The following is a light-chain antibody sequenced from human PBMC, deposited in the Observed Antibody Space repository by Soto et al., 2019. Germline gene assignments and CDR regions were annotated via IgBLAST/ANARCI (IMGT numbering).Light chain of an antibody. Sequence: EIVLTQSPGTLSLSPGERATLSCRASQSVSSSYLAWYKQKPGQAPSLLIYAASSRAAGIPDRFSGSGSGTDFTLTISRLESEDFAVYYCQQNDISPFTFGQGTKGDI. CDR3: QQNDISPFT. CDR2: AAS. J-gene: IGKJ2*01. CDR1: QSVSSSY. V-gene: IGKV3-20*01.